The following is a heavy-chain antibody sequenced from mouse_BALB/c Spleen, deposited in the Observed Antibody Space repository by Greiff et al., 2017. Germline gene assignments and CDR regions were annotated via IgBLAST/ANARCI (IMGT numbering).Heavy chain of an antibody. CDR3: ARRGNGNYFDY. J-gene: IGHJ2*01. Sequence: QVQLQQSGAELVRPGVSVKISCKGSGYTFTDYAMHWVKQSHAKSLEWIGVISTYYGDASYNQKFKGKATMTVDKSSSTAYMELARLTSEDSAIYYCARRGNGNYFDYWGQGTTLTVSS. CDR2: ISTYYGDA. D-gene: IGHD2-1*01. CDR1: GYTFTDYA. V-gene: IGHV1S137*01.